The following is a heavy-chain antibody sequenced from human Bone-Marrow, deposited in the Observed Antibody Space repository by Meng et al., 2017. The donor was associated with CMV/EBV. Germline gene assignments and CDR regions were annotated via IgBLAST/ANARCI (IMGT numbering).Heavy chain of an antibody. D-gene: IGHD1-26*01. V-gene: IGHV4-61*08. CDR3: ASSSTTTYYYYGMDV. J-gene: IGHJ6*02. CDR2: IYYSGNT. Sequence: ESLKISCTVSGASVNSGDYYWSWIRQPPGKGLEWIGYIYYSGNTKYNPSLKSRVTISVDTSKNQFSLKLSSVTAADTAVYYCASSSTTTYYYYGMDVWGQGTTVTFSS. CDR1: GASVNSGDYY.